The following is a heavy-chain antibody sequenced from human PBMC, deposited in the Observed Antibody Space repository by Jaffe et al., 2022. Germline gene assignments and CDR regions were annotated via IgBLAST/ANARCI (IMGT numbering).Heavy chain of an antibody. CDR1: GFTFDDYA. CDR2: ISWDGGST. D-gene: IGHD1-20*01. J-gene: IGHJ4*02. Sequence: EVQLVESGGVVVQPGGSLRLSCAASGFTFDDYAMHWVRQAPGKGLEWVSLISWDGGSTYYADSVKGRFTISRDNSKNSLYLQMNSLRAEDTALYYCAKGYNWNDGLIFDYWGQGTLVTVSS. V-gene: IGHV3-43D*04. CDR3: AKGYNWNDGLIFDY.